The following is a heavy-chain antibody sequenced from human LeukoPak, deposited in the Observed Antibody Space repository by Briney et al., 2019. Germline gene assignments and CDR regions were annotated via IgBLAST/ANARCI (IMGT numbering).Heavy chain of an antibody. CDR1: GYTFTSYG. CDR2: IIPILGIA. CDR3: ARDTLSFLTEMATIPGDY. D-gene: IGHD5-24*01. V-gene: IGHV1-69*04. Sequence: GASVKVSCKASGYTFTSYGISWVRQAPGQGLEWMGRIIPILGIANYAQKFQGRVTITADKSTSTAYMELSSLRSEDTAVYYCARDTLSFLTEMATIPGDYWGQGTLVTVSS. J-gene: IGHJ4*02.